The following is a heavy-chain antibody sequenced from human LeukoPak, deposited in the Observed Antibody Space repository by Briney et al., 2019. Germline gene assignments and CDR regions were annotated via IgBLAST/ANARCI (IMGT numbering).Heavy chain of an antibody. V-gene: IGHV3-30*04. CDR3: ASPRSGIVVVSAPSGY. D-gene: IGHD3-22*01. CDR1: GFTFSSYA. CDR2: ISYDGSNK. Sequence: GGSLRLSCTVSGFTFSSYAMHWVRQAPGKGLEWVAVISYDGSNKYYADSVKGRFTISRDNSKNTLYLQMNSLRAEDTAVYYCASPRSGIVVVSAPSGYWGQGTLVTVSS. J-gene: IGHJ4*02.